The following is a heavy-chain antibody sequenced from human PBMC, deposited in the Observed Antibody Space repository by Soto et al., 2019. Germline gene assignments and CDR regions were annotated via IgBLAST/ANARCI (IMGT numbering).Heavy chain of an antibody. D-gene: IGHD3-22*01. V-gene: IGHV4-34*01. J-gene: IGHJ6*02. Sequence: WDSLSLTCAVYGGSFSGYYWSWIRQHPGKGLDWNGEINHSGSTNYNPSLKSRVTISVDTSKNQFSLKLSSVTAADTAVYYCARESGRGETNYYDSSGYLISPRSRYGMDVWGQGTTVTVSS. CDR3: ARESGRGETNYYDSSGYLISPRSRYGMDV. CDR2: INHSGST. CDR1: GGSFSGYY.